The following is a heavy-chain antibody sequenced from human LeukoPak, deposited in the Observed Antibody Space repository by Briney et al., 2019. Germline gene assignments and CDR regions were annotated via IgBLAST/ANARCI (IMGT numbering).Heavy chain of an antibody. J-gene: IGHJ4*02. CDR1: GFTFSSYG. CDR2: IWYDGSNK. V-gene: IGHV3-33*01. D-gene: IGHD3-3*01. CDR3: ARDLGTKSGYPFI. Sequence: PGGSLRLSCAASGFTFSSYGMHWVRQAPGKGLEWVAVIWYDGSNKYYADSVEGRFTISRDNSKNTLYLQMNSLRAEDTAVYYCARDLGTKSGYPFIWGQGTLVTVSS.